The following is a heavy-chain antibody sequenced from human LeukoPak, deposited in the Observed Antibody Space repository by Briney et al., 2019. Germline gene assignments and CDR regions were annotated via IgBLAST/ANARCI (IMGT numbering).Heavy chain of an antibody. J-gene: IGHJ5*02. CDR3: ARGLGYCSTASCYAWFDP. CDR1: GXSISSYY. D-gene: IGHD2-2*01. V-gene: IGHV4-59*01. Sequence: SETLSLTFTVSGXSISSYYWSWIRQPPGKGLEWIGYIYYSGNSNYNPSLNSRVTISVDTSKNQFSLRLSSVTAADTAIYYCARGLGYCSTASCYAWFDPWGQGTLVTVSS. CDR2: IYYSGNS.